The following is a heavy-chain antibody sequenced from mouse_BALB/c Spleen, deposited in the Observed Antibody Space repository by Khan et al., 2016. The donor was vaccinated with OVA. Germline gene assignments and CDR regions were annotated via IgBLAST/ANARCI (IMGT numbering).Heavy chain of an antibody. CDR2: INPTTNYT. J-gene: IGHJ1*01. CDR3: SRAQGYFDV. V-gene: IGHV1-7*01. CDR1: GYTFTSHW. Sequence: QVQLQQSGAELAKPGASVKMSCKASGYTFTSHWIHWVKQRPGQGLEWIGYINPTTNYTEYNQKFKDKATLTTDKSPSTAYMQLSSLTSEDSAVYYCSRAQGYFDVWGAGTTVTVSS.